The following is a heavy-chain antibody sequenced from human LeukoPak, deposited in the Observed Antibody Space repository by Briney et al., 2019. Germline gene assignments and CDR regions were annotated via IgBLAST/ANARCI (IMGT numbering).Heavy chain of an antibody. V-gene: IGHV3-23*01. CDR3: ARERYFDY. Sequence: GGSLRLSCAASGFSFNACAMSWVRQAPGKGLEWVSTISGGGRSTDYADSVKGQFTISRDNSKNTLYLQMNSLRAEDTAVYYCARERYFDYWGQGTLVTVSS. CDR2: ISGGGRST. CDR1: GFSFNACA. J-gene: IGHJ4*02.